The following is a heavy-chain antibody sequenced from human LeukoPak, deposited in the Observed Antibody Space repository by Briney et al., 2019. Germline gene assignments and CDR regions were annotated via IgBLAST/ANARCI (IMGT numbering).Heavy chain of an antibody. V-gene: IGHV1-46*02. CDR3: ARGNWGSTLPKRYYFDY. D-gene: IGHD7-27*01. CDR1: GYTFNNHY. Sequence: ASVKVSCKASGYTFNNHYMYWVRQAPGQGLEWMGVINPSGGSTSYAQKFQGRVTMTRDTSTKTVYMEVNSLRSEDTAVYYCARGNWGSTLPKRYYFDYWGQGTLVTVSS. J-gene: IGHJ4*02. CDR2: INPSGGST.